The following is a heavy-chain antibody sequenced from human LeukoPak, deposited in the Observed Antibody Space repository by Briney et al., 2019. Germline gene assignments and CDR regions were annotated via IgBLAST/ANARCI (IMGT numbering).Heavy chain of an antibody. CDR3: ARATNWGFHDSY. V-gene: IGHV1-2*02. CDR2: INPNSGGT. J-gene: IGHJ4*02. D-gene: IGHD7-27*01. CDR1: GYTFTGYY. Sequence: ASVKVSCKASGYTFTGYYMHWVRQAPGQGLEWMGWINPNSGGTNYAQKFQGRVTMTRDTSISTAYMGLSRLRSDDTAVYYCARATNWGFHDSYWGQGTLVTVSS.